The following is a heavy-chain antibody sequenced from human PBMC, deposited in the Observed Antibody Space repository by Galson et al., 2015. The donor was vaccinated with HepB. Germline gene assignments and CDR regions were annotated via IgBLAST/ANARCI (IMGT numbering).Heavy chain of an antibody. CDR1: GFTVSSNY. Sequence: SLRLSCAASGFTVSSNYMSWVRQAPGKGLEWVSVIYSGGSTYYADSVKGRFTISRDNSKNTLYLQMNSLRAEDTAVYYCATQKPFIAAAGPRFDYWGQGTLVTVSS. V-gene: IGHV3-66*01. CDR3: ATQKPFIAAAGPRFDY. D-gene: IGHD6-13*01. J-gene: IGHJ4*02. CDR2: IYSGGST.